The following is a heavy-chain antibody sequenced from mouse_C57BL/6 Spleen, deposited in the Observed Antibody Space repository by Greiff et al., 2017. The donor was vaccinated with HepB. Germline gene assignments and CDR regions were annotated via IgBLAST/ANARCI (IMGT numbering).Heavy chain of an antibody. CDR2: INPNYGTT. CDR1: GYSFTDYN. V-gene: IGHV1-39*01. CDR3: ARNGYYVDYYAMDY. D-gene: IGHD2-3*01. J-gene: IGHJ4*01. Sequence: LVESGPELVKPGASVKISCKASGYSFTDYNMNWVKQSNGKSLEWIGVINPNYGTTSYNQKFKGKATLTVDQSSSTAYMQLNSLTSEDSAVYYCARNGYYVDYYAMDYWGQGTSVTVSS.